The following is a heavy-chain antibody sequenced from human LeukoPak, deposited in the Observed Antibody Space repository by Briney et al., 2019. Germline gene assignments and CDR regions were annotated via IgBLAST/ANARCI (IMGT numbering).Heavy chain of an antibody. J-gene: IGHJ4*02. D-gene: IGHD1-26*01. V-gene: IGHV3-21*04. CDR2: ISSSSTYI. Sequence: GGSLRLSCAASGFTFSSYSMSWVRQAPGKGLEWASSISSSSTYIYYADSVKGRFTISRDNAKNSLYLQMSSLRAEDTAIYYCAKGGSYAPLDYWGQGTLVTVSS. CDR3: AKGGSYAPLDY. CDR1: GFTFSSYS.